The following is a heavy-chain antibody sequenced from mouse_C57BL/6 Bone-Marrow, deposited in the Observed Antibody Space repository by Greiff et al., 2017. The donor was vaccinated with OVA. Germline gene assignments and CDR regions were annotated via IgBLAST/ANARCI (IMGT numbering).Heavy chain of an antibody. CDR2: INPYNGGT. Sequence: EVKLMESGPVLVKPGASVKMSCKASGYTFTDYYMNWVKQSHGKSLEWIGVINPYNGGTSYNQKFKGKATLTVDKSSSTAYMELNSLTSEDSAVYYSARTIYYWAWFAYWGQGTLVTVSA. D-gene: IGHD2-1*01. V-gene: IGHV1-19*01. CDR3: ARTIYYWAWFAY. CDR1: GYTFTDYY. J-gene: IGHJ3*01.